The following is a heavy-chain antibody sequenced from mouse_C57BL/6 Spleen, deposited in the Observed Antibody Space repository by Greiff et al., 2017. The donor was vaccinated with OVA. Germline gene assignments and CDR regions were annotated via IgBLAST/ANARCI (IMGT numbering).Heavy chain of an antibody. CDR1: GYTFTSYW. Sequence: QVQLQQPGAELVLPGASVKLSCKASGYTFTSYWMHWVKQRPGQGLEWIGEIDPSDGYTNYNQKFKGKSTLTVDKSSSKAYMQLSSLTSEDAAVYYCARGGAWFAYWGQGTLVTVSA. CDR2: IDPSDGYT. CDR3: ARGGAWFAY. J-gene: IGHJ3*01. V-gene: IGHV1-69*01.